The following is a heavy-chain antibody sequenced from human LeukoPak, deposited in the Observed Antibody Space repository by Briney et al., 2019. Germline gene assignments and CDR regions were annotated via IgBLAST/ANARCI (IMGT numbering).Heavy chain of an antibody. Sequence: PGGSLRLSCAASGFTFSSYAMSWVRQAPGKGLEWVSAISGSGGSTYYADSVKGRFTTSRDNSKNTLYLQMNSLRAEDTAVYYCAKQIAVAGTGDYFDYWGQGTLVTVSS. V-gene: IGHV3-23*01. CDR1: GFTFSSYA. CDR3: AKQIAVAGTGDYFDY. CDR2: ISGSGGST. D-gene: IGHD6-19*01. J-gene: IGHJ4*02.